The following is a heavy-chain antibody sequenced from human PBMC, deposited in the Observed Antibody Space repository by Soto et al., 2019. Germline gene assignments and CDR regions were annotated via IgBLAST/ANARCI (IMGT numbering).Heavy chain of an antibody. D-gene: IGHD3-10*01. Sequence: GGSLRLSCAASGFMFGSYAMNWVRQAPGKGLEWVSGIRGSGGSTDYADSVKGRFTISRDNSKNTLYLQMNSLRAEDTAVYYCAKDRLWGGFYGAGSRSAYDLWSRGTMVTVSS. CDR2: IRGSGGST. J-gene: IGHJ3*01. V-gene: IGHV3-23*01. CDR3: AKDRLWGGFYGAGSRSAYDL. CDR1: GFMFGSYA.